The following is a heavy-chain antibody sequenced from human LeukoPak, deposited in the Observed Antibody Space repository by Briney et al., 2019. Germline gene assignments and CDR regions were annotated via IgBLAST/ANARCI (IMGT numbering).Heavy chain of an antibody. CDR3: ARHRDYYGSGSYPDY. D-gene: IGHD3-10*01. CDR1: GYSFTSYW. V-gene: IGHV5-10-1*01. Sequence: GESLKISCKGSGYSFTSYWISWVRQMPGKGLEWMGRIDPSDSYTNYSPSFQGNVTISADKSISTAYLQWSSLKASDTAMYYCARHRDYYGSGSYPDYWGQGTLVTVSS. J-gene: IGHJ4*02. CDR2: IDPSDSYT.